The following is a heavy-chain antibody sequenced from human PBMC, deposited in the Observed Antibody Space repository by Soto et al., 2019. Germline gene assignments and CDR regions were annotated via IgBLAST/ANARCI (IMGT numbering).Heavy chain of an antibody. CDR1: GFIFDDYG. J-gene: IGHJ4*02. V-gene: IGHV3-20*04. CDR3: VRGASVNFDY. Sequence: EVQLVESGGGVLRPGGSLRLSCAASGFIFDDYGMSWARQAPGKGLEWVSGVNWNGGSTGYADSVKGRFTISRDNAKNFLFLQMNSLRVEDTDFYYCVRGASVNFDYWGQGTLVTVSS. CDR2: VNWNGGST.